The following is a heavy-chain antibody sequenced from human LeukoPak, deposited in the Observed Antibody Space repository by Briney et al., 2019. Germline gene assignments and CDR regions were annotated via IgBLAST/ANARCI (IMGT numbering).Heavy chain of an antibody. J-gene: IGHJ3*02. V-gene: IGHV3-30-3*01. CDR2: ISHDGSNK. CDR1: GFTFSNYA. CDR3: ARDDCSSTSCYGGPDAFDI. Sequence: PGGSLRLSCAASGFTFSNYAMSWARQAPGKGLEWVAVISHDGSNKYYADSVKGRFTISRDNSKNTLYLQMNSLRAEDTAVYYCARDDCSSTSCYGGPDAFDIWGQGTMVTVSS. D-gene: IGHD2-2*01.